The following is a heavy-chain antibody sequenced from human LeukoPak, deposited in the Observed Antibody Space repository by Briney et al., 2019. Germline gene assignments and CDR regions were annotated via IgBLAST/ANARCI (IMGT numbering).Heavy chain of an antibody. CDR1: GGSISSYY. D-gene: IGHD6-6*01. Sequence: SETLSLTCTVSGGSISSYYWSWIRQPPGKGLEWIGSIYHSGSTYYNPSLKSRVTISVDTSKDQFSLKLSSVTAADTAVYYCARDGLIAARDYWGQGTLVTVSS. CDR2: IYHSGST. V-gene: IGHV4-38-2*02. CDR3: ARDGLIAARDY. J-gene: IGHJ4*02.